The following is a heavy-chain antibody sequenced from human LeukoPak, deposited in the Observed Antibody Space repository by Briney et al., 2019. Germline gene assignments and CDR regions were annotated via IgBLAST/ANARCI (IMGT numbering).Heavy chain of an antibody. D-gene: IGHD3-10*01. J-gene: IGHJ3*02. CDR3: AKDRVGYYGSGSYWNDAFDI. CDR2: ISFHGTGT. CDR1: GFTFISYA. V-gene: IGHV3-30*04. Sequence: GTSLRLSCAASGFTFISYAIHWVRQAPGKGLEWVAVISFHGTGTFYADSVKGRFTISRDNAKNSLYLQMNSLRAEDTALYYCAKDRVGYYGSGSYWNDAFDIWGQGTMVTVSS.